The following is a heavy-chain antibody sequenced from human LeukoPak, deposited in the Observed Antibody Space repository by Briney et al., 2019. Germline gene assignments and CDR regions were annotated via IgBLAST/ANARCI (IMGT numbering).Heavy chain of an antibody. CDR3: AKVGHGYSSIPLLDY. Sequence: GGSLRLSCAASGFTFSSYAMSWVRQPPGKGLEWVSAISGSGGSTYYADSVKGRFTISRDNSKNTLYLQMNSLRAEDTAVYYCAKVGHGYSSIPLLDYWGQGTLVTVSS. V-gene: IGHV3-23*01. D-gene: IGHD6-13*01. CDR1: GFTFSSYA. J-gene: IGHJ4*02. CDR2: ISGSGGST.